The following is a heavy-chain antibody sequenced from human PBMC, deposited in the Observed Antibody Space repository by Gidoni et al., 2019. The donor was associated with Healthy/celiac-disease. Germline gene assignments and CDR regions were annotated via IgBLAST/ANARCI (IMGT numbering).Heavy chain of an antibody. CDR2: IYSGGST. CDR1: GFTVSSNY. J-gene: IGHJ6*02. CDR3: ARDNRSGYSSPWFRHYYYGMDV. V-gene: IGHV3-66*01. D-gene: IGHD5-18*01. Sequence: EVQLVESGGGLVQPGGSLRLSCAASGFTVSSNYMSWVRQAPGKGLEWVSVIYSGGSTYYADSVKGRFTISRDNSKNTLYLQMNSLRAEDTAVYYCARDNRSGYSSPWFRHYYYGMDVWGQGTTVTVSS.